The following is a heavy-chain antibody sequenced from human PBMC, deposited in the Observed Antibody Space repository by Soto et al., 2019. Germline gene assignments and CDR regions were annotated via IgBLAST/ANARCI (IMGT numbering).Heavy chain of an antibody. CDR1: GYTFTSYG. J-gene: IGHJ4*02. CDR3: ARVVSVWFGELLGFDY. V-gene: IGHV1-18*01. CDR2: ISAYNGNT. Sequence: SSVKVSCKASGYTFTSYGISWVRQAPGQGLEWMGWISAYNGNTNYAQKLQGRVTMTTDTSTSTAYMELRSLRSDDTAVYYCARVVSVWFGELLGFDYWGQGTLVTVSS. D-gene: IGHD3-10*01.